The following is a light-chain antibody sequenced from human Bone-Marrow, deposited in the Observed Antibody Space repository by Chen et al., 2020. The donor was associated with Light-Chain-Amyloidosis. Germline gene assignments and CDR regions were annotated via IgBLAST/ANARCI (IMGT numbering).Light chain of an antibody. V-gene: IGLV2-14*01. Sequence: QYALTQRAFVTGSPGMPITITCTGTSSDVGGDTHVSWSQQHPDKAPKLMIYEVTNRPSWFPDRFSGRKSDNTASRTISGLQTEDEADYFCSSYTITSTLVFGIGTRVTVL. CDR1: SSDVGGDTH. CDR3: SSYTITSTLV. CDR2: EVT. J-gene: IGLJ1*01.